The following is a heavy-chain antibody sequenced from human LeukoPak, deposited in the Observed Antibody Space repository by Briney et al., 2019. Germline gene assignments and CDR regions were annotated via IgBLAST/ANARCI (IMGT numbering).Heavy chain of an antibody. CDR2: ISGSGGST. Sequence: GGSLRLSCAASGFTFSSYAMSWVRQAPGKGLEWVSAISGSGGSTYYADSVKDRFTISRDNSKNSLYLQMNSLRAGDTAVYYCAKDFSSSWYWYYFDYWGQGTLVTVSS. V-gene: IGHV3-23*01. J-gene: IGHJ4*02. CDR3: AKDFSSSWYWYYFDY. CDR1: GFTFSSYA. D-gene: IGHD6-13*01.